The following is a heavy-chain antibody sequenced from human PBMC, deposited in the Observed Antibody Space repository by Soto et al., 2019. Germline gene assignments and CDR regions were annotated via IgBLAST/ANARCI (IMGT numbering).Heavy chain of an antibody. CDR3: AKMVHGGYVSYFDS. V-gene: IGHV3-23*01. J-gene: IGHJ4*02. D-gene: IGHD5-12*01. CDR1: GFTFTSYA. CDR2: TSGSGDTT. Sequence: GGSLRLSCEASGFTFTSYAMSWVRQAPGKGLEWVSATSGSGDTTYYADSVKGRFTISRDNSEKRLYLQMNSLRAEDTAVYYCAKMVHGGYVSYFDSWGQGALVTVSS.